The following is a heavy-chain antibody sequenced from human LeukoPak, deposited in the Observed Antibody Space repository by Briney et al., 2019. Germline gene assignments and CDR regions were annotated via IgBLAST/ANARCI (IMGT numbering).Heavy chain of an antibody. CDR2: ISYDGSNK. D-gene: IGHD3-9*01. Sequence: GGSLRLSCAASGFTFSSYAMHWVRQAPGKGLEWVAVISYDGSNKYYADSVKGRFTISRDNSKNTLYLQMNSLRAEDTAVYYCARDLDWFRFDYWGQGTLVTVSS. CDR3: ARDLDWFRFDY. J-gene: IGHJ4*02. CDR1: GFTFSSYA. V-gene: IGHV3-30*04.